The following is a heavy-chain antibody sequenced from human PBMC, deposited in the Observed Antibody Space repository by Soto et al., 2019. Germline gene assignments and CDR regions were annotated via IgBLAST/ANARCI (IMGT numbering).Heavy chain of an antibody. CDR1: GGSISSYY. V-gene: IGHV4-59*01. Sequence: PSETLSLTCTVSGGSISSYYWSWIRQPPGKGLEWIGYIYYGGSTNYNPSLKSRVTISVDTSKNQFSLKLSSVTAADTAVYYCARVNYYGSGTTTYYYYYGMDVWGQGTTVTVSS. CDR2: IYYGGST. CDR3: ARVNYYGSGTTTYYYYYGMDV. D-gene: IGHD3-10*01. J-gene: IGHJ6*02.